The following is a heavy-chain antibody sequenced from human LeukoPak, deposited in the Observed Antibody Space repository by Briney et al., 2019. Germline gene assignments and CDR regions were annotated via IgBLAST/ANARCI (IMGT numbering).Heavy chain of an antibody. CDR3: ARVRPTIPPFYYYYYMDV. V-gene: IGHV1-69*06. CDR2: IIPIFGTA. Sequence: SVKVSCMASGGTSSSYAISWVRQAPGQGLEWMGGIIPIFGTANYAQTFQGRVTITADKSTSTAYMELSSLRSEDTAVYYCARVRPTIPPFYYYYYMDVWGKGTTVTVSS. J-gene: IGHJ6*03. CDR1: GGTSSSYA. D-gene: IGHD5-12*01.